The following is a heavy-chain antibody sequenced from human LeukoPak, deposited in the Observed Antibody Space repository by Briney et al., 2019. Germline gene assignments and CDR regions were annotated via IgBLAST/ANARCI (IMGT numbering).Heavy chain of an antibody. V-gene: IGHV3-7*01. Sequence: GGSLRLSCAASGFTFSSYWMRWVHQARGKGLEWVANIKQDRSGTYYVDSVKGRFTISRDNAKNSLYLQLNSLRAADTAMYFCARGVYTGGWYPDYFDYWGQGTLVTVSS. J-gene: IGHJ4*02. D-gene: IGHD6-19*01. CDR1: GFTFSSYW. CDR2: IKQDRSGT. CDR3: ARGVYTGGWYPDYFDY.